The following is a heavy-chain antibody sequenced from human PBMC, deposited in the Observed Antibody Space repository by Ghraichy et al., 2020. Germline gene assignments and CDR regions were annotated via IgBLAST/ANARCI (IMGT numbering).Heavy chain of an antibody. D-gene: IGHD2-15*01. Sequence: SETLSLTCTDSGGSISSSSYYWGWIRQPPGKGLEWIGSIYYSGSTYYNPSLKSRVTISVDTSKNQFSLKLNSVTAADTAVYYCARHSSRYCSGGSCFSRYFDYWGQGTLVTVSS. V-gene: IGHV4-39*01. CDR3: ARHSSRYCSGGSCFSRYFDY. CDR1: GGSISSSSYY. CDR2: IYYSGST. J-gene: IGHJ4*02.